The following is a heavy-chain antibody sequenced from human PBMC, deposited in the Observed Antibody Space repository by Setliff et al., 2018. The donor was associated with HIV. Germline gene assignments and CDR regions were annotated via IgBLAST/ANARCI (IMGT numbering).Heavy chain of an antibody. Sequence: SETLSLTCTVYGASFTTHYWTWIRQPPGKGLAWIGELDHSGSTKENPSRKSRVTMSVDTSKDQFSLKLRFLTAADMGVYYCARALPTNYYGSDNWFDPWGQGTLVTVSS. D-gene: IGHD3-10*01. CDR2: LDHSGST. J-gene: IGHJ5*02. V-gene: IGHV4-34*01. CDR3: ARALPTNYYGSDNWFDP. CDR1: GASFTTHY.